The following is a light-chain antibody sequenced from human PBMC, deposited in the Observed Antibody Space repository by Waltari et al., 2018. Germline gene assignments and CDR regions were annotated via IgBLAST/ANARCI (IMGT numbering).Light chain of an antibody. V-gene: IGKV3-11*01. J-gene: IGKJ4*01. CDR1: QSVSNH. CDR3: QQRNYLVT. Sequence: EIVLTQSPATLSFTPAERATLSCRASQSVSNHLAWYQQQPGQGPRRLIYDASNRATGIPARFSGSGSGTDFTLTISSLEPEDFAVYYCQQRNYLVTFGGGTKVEI. CDR2: DAS.